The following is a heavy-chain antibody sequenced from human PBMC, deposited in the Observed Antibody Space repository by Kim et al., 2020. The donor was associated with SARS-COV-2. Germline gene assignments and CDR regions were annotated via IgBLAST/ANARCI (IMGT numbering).Heavy chain of an antibody. CDR3: AREEKRGAPGDTNALQYYFDY. J-gene: IGHJ4*02. D-gene: IGHD4-4*01. V-gene: IGHV1-46*01. Sequence: ASVKVSCKASGYTFTHYYIHWVRQVPGQGLEWMGIINPSGGSTRYTHKFQGRVTMTRDTSTNTVYMELSSLRSEDTAIYYCAREEKRGAPGDTNALQYYFDYWGQGTLVTVSS. CDR1: GYTFTHYY. CDR2: INPSGGST.